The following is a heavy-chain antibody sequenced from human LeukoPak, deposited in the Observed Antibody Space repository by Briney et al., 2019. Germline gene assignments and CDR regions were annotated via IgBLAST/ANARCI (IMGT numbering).Heavy chain of an antibody. CDR3: ARGDVVVTTAPYFDS. J-gene: IGHJ4*02. CDR1: GGSISSYY. CDR2: IYYSGST. V-gene: IGHV4-59*01. D-gene: IGHD2-21*02. Sequence: SETLSLTCTVSGGSISSYYWSWIRQPPGKGLEWIGYIYYSGSTNYNPSLKSRVTISVDTSKNQFSLKLSSVTAADTATYYCARGDVVVTTAPYFDSWGQGTVVTVSS.